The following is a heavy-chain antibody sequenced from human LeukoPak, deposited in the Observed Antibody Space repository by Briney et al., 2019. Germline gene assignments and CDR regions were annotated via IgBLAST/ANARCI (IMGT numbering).Heavy chain of an antibody. J-gene: IGHJ4*02. Sequence: ASVKVSCKASGYTFTKSDYMHSVRQAPGQGLEWMGIINPSDGTTFYAQKFQGRVTMTRDTSTNTVYMELSSLRSEDAAVFYCARGPTDMDFDYWGQGSLVTVSS. CDR2: INPSDGTT. CDR3: ARGPTDMDFDY. V-gene: IGHV1-46*01. CDR1: GYTFTKSDY.